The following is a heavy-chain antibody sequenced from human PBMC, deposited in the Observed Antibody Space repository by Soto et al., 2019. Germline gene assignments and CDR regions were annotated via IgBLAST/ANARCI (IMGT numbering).Heavy chain of an antibody. CDR3: ARDLGGYARR. Sequence: EVQLVESGGGLVQPGGSLRLSCAASGFNFSNYWMHWVRQAPGKGPVWVSRINTDGSTTNYADSVKGRFTISRDNAKNPLYLQTNSLGAEDTAVYYCARDLGGYARRWVQGTLVTVSS. CDR2: INTDGSTT. J-gene: IGHJ4*02. D-gene: IGHD3-16*01. CDR1: GFNFSNYW. V-gene: IGHV3-74*01.